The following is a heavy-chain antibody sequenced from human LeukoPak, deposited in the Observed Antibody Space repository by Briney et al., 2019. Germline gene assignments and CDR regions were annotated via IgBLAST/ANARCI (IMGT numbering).Heavy chain of an antibody. Sequence: SETLFLTCTVSGGSISSYYWSWIRQPPGKGLEWIGYIYYSGSTNYNPSLKSRVTISVDTSKNQFSLKLSSVTAADTAVYYCARGAAGTRRGFDDWGQGTLVTVSS. CDR1: GGSISSYY. CDR3: ARGAAGTRRGFDD. D-gene: IGHD6-13*01. V-gene: IGHV4-59*01. J-gene: IGHJ5*02. CDR2: IYYSGST.